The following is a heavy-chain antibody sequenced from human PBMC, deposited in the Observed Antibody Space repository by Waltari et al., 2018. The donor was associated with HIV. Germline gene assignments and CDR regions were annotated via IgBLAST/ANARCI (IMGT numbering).Heavy chain of an antibody. CDR3: ASIAYCGGDCYPRGMDV. J-gene: IGHJ6*02. Sequence: EVQLVESGGGLVQPGGSLRLSCAAFGFPVSSNYMRWVRQAPGKGLEWVSVIYSGGSTYYADSVKGRFTISRDNSKNTLYLQMNSLRAEDTAVYYCASIAYCGGDCYPRGMDVWGQGTTVTVSS. D-gene: IGHD2-21*02. V-gene: IGHV3-66*01. CDR1: GFPVSSNY. CDR2: IYSGGST.